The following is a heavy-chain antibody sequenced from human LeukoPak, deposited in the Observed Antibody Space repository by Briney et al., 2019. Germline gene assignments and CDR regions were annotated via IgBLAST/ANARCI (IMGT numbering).Heavy chain of an antibody. J-gene: IGHJ4*02. Sequence: ASVKVSCKVSGHTLTELSMHWVRQAPGKGLEWMGGFDPENGETIYAQKFQGRVTMTEDTSTDTVYMELSSLRSEDTAVYYCATGGSRVQLWILAGWYYFDNWGQGTLVTVSS. CDR2: FDPENGET. CDR3: ATGGSRVQLWILAGWYYFDN. D-gene: IGHD5-18*01. V-gene: IGHV1-24*01. CDR1: GHTLTELS.